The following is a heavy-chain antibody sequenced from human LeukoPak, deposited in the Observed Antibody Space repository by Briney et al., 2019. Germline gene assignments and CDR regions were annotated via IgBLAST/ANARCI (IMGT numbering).Heavy chain of an antibody. V-gene: IGHV4-61*02. CDR1: GASISSGSYY. CDR2: IYITEST. D-gene: IGHD3-22*01. J-gene: IGHJ3*02. CDR3: ARGDYYDTWAFDI. Sequence: SQTLSLTCTVSGASISSGSYYWTWIRQPAGKGLEWIGRIYITESTNYNPSLKSRVTISVDTSKNQFSLNLSSVTAADTAVYFCARGDYYDTWAFDIWGQGTMVTVSS.